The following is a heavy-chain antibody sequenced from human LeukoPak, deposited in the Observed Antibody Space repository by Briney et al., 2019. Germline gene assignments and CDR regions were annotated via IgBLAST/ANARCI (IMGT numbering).Heavy chain of an antibody. V-gene: IGHV1-18*04. J-gene: IGHJ3*02. CDR1: GYTFTIYG. CDR3: ARDLRRGYCSSTSCYRVNDAFDI. CDR2: ISAYNGNT. Sequence: ASVKVSCKASGYTFTIYGISWVRQAPGQGLERMGWISAYNGNTNYAQKLQGRVTMTTDTSTSTAYMELRSLRSDDTAVYYCARDLRRGYCSSTSCYRVNDAFDIWGQGTMVTVSS. D-gene: IGHD2-2*02.